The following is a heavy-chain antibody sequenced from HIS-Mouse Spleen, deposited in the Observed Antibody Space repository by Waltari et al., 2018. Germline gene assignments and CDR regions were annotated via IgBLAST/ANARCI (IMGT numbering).Heavy chain of an antibody. CDR1: GGSISSSSYY. V-gene: IGHV4-39*07. D-gene: IGHD2-15*01. CDR3: ASGVVVAATAVHFDY. J-gene: IGHJ4*02. Sequence: QLQLQESGPGLVKPSETLSLTCTVSGGSISSSSYYWGWHRQPPGKGVGWFGSSYYSEITSYHPSVKSRVTISVDTSKNQFSLKLSSVTAADTAVYYCASGVVVAATAVHFDYWGQGTLVTVSS. CDR2: SYYSEIT.